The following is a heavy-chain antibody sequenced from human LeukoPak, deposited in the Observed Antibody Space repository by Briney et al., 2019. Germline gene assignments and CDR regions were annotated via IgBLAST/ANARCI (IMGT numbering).Heavy chain of an antibody. V-gene: IGHV1-69*13. CDR2: IIPIFGTA. J-gene: IGHJ6*02. CDR1: GGTFSSYA. Sequence: ASVKVSCKASGGTFSSYAISWVRQVPGQGLEWMGGIIPIFGTANYAQKFQGRVTITADESTSTAYMELSSLRSEDTAVYYCARDGYCSSTSCYTGVYYYYGMDVWGQGTTVTVSS. D-gene: IGHD2-2*02. CDR3: ARDGYCSSTSCYTGVYYYYGMDV.